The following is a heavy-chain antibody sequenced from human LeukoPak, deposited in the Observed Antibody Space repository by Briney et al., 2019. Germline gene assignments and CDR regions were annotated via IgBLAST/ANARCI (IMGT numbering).Heavy chain of an antibody. CDR3: ARGFLEWLLPYWYFDL. D-gene: IGHD3-3*01. CDR1: GGSISSYY. Sequence: SETLSLTCTVSGGSISSYYWSWIRQPPGKGLEWIGYIYYSGSTNYNPSLKSRVTTSVDTSKNQFSLNLSSVTAADTAVYYCARGFLEWLLPYWYFDLWGRGTPVTVSS. V-gene: IGHV4-59*08. J-gene: IGHJ2*01. CDR2: IYYSGST.